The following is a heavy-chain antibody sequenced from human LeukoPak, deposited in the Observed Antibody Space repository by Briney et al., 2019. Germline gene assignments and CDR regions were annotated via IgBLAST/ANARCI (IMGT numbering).Heavy chain of an antibody. Sequence: SETLSLTCTVSGPFIKTYYWSWIRQVPGKGLEWIGHIYDSGNTNYNPSLKSRVTILADTSKSQFSLKLNSVTTADTAVYFCATRRGFELFFDLWGQGTRVTVSS. J-gene: IGHJ4*02. D-gene: IGHD3-10*01. CDR1: GPFIKTYY. V-gene: IGHV4-59*01. CDR3: ATRRGFELFFDL. CDR2: IYDSGNT.